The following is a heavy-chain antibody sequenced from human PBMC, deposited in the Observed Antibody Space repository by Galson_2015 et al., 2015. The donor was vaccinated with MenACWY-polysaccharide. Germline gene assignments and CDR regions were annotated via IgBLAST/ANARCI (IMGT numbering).Heavy chain of an antibody. J-gene: IGHJ5*02. Sequence: SLRLSCAASRFNFNTNWMTWVRQAPGKGLEWVALINPDGSQTEYVDSVKGRFAISRDNSKNSLFLQMHSLRAEDTAVYYCARDPNWGNSFGPWGQGTLVTVSS. CDR2: INPDGSQT. D-gene: IGHD7-27*01. CDR1: RFNFNTNW. V-gene: IGHV3-7*01. CDR3: ARDPNWGNSFGP.